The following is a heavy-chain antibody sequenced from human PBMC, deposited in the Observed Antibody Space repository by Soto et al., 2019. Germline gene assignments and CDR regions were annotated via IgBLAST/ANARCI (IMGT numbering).Heavy chain of an antibody. D-gene: IGHD1-26*01. CDR1: GGSMSSNW. J-gene: IGHJ4*02. CDR2: THHSGRA. V-gene: IGHV4-4*02. Sequence: SETLSLTCTVSGGSMSSNWWNWVRQPPGKGLEWIGETHHSGRANYNPSLKSRVTISVHTSSSQFSLELSSVTAADTAVYYCARGLISGSHYSGGWYYFDSWGQGTQVTVSS. CDR3: ARGLISGSHYSGGWYYFDS.